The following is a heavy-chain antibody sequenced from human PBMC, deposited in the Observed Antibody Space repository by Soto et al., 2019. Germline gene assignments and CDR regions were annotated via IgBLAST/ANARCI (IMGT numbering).Heavy chain of an antibody. V-gene: IGHV3-23*01. CDR1: GCPFSSYS. CDR2: VNSSGGST. D-gene: IGHD3-16*02. Sequence: PGGTLRLSCAASGCPFSSYSRSWVRQPQGKGLEWVSAVNSSGGSTYYGSSVKCRFTISRDNSKNTPNLHMKSLRAEDTAVYDCARPLFPSLRLGDLSLHHAMGVWGQGTMVTVSS. CDR3: ARPLFPSLRLGDLSLHHAMGV. J-gene: IGHJ6*02.